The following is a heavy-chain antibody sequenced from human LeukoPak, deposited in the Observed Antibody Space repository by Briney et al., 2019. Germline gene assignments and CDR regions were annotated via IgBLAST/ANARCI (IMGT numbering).Heavy chain of an antibody. CDR3: AMKFSRDYYYMDV. J-gene: IGHJ6*03. CDR2: VTWNGGST. V-gene: IGHV3-20*04. Sequence: GGSLRLSCEASGFSIEDFGMSWVRQPPGKGVEWVSGVTWNGGSTGYAASVEGRFTISRDNAKNSLYLQMNSLRAEDTALYYCAMKFSRDYYYMDVWGKGTTVTVSS. CDR1: GFSIEDFG.